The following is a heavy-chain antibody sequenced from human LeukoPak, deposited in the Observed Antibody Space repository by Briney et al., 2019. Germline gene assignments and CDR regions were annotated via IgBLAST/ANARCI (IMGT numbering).Heavy chain of an antibody. J-gene: IGHJ5*02. D-gene: IGHD2-21*02. CDR3: ARDLAREHIVVVTAIRGNWFDP. CDR1: GFTLDDYA. Sequence: QAGGSLRLSCAASGFTLDDYAMHWVRQGPGKGLEWVSGISWNGGSVGYADSVKGRFTISRDNAKNSLYLQMNSLRAEDTAVYYCARDLAREHIVVVTAIRGNWFDPWGQGTLVTVSS. V-gene: IGHV3-9*01. CDR2: ISWNGGSV.